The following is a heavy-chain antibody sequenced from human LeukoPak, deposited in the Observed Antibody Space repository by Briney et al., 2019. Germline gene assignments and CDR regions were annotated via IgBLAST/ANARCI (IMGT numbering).Heavy chain of an antibody. J-gene: IGHJ5*01. CDR3: ARALAINCFDS. CDR1: GGSVSSGSYY. CDR2: IYTSGST. Sequence: PSQTLSLTCAVSGGSVSSGSYYWSWIRQPAGKGLEWIGRIYTSGSTNYNPSLKSRVTISVDTSKNQFSLNLNSVTAADTAVYYCARALAINCFDSWGQGTLVTVTS. V-gene: IGHV4-61*02.